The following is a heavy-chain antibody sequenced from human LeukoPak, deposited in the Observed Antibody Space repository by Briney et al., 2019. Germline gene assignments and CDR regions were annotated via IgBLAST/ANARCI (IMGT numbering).Heavy chain of an antibody. CDR1: GGSISPYY. J-gene: IGHJ6*03. Sequence: SETLSLTCTVSGGSISPYYWSWIRQPPGKGLEWIGYIYYSGSTNYNPSLKSRVTISVDTSKNQFSLKLSSVTAADTAVYYCARAFYPGYYSYMAVWGKGTTVTVSS. CDR2: IYYSGST. D-gene: IGHD3-3*02. V-gene: IGHV4-59*01. CDR3: ARAFYPGYYSYMAV.